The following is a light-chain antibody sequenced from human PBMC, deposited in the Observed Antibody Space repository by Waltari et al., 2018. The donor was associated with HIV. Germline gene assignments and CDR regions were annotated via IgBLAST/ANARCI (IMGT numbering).Light chain of an antibody. CDR1: QSVSSY. Sequence: EIVLTQSPATLSLSPGERATLSCRASQSVSSYLAWYQQKPGQAPRLLIYDASNRATGIPARFSGSGSGTDFTLTISSLEPEDFAVYYCQQRSNWKRITFGQGTRLEIK. CDR3: QQRSNWKRIT. CDR2: DAS. J-gene: IGKJ5*01. V-gene: IGKV3-11*01.